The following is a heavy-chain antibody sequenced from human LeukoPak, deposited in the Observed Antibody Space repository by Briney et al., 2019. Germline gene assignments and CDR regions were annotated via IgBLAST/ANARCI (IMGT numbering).Heavy chain of an antibody. CDR1: GFTFSSYA. J-gene: IGHJ4*02. V-gene: IGHV3-30*14. Sequence: PGGSLRLSCAASGFTFSSYAIHWVRQGPGKGLEWVAVISFDGNNKYYADSVKGRFTISRDNSKNRLSLQMNSLRPEDTAVYYCARDRGVATMDYWGQGTLVTVSS. CDR3: ARDRGVATMDY. D-gene: IGHD5-12*01. CDR2: ISFDGNNK.